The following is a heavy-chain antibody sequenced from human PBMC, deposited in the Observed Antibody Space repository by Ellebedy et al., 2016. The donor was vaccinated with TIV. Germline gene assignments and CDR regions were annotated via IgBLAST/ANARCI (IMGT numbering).Heavy chain of an antibody. CDR2: INHSGST. Sequence: SETLSLTCAVYGGSFSGYYWSWIRQPPGKGLEWIGEINHSGSTNYNPSLKSRVTISVDTSKNQFSLKLSSVTAADTAVYYCAREGDKRSGSYFDYWGQGTLVTVSS. V-gene: IGHV4-34*01. D-gene: IGHD1-26*01. CDR3: AREGDKRSGSYFDY. CDR1: GGSFSGYY. J-gene: IGHJ4*02.